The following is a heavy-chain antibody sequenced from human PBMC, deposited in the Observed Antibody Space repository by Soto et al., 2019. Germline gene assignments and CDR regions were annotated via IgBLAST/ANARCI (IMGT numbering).Heavy chain of an antibody. CDR3: GRVIPGAEAWFDP. CDR2: ISAYTDDP. Sequence: ASVKVSCKASGHTFTNFGVTWVRQAPGQGLEWMGWISAYTDDPNYAQKFQGRDIMTIDTSPSTAYLDLRSLTSDDKAVYYRGRVIPGAEAWFDPWCQVTLVAVSS. V-gene: IGHV1-18*01. D-gene: IGHD2-2*01. J-gene: IGHJ5*02. CDR1: GHTFTNFG.